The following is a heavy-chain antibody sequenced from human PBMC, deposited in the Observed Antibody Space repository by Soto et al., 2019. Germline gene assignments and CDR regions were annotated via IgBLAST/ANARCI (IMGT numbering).Heavy chain of an antibody. Sequence: PSETLSLTCTVSGGSISSGGYYWSWIRQHPGKGLEWIGYIYYSGSTYYNPSLKSRVTISVDTSKNQFSLKLSSVTAAETAVYYCARVTTVTNVGYYYYGMDVWGQGTTVTVSS. CDR1: GGSISSGGYY. CDR3: ARVTTVTNVGYYYYGMDV. J-gene: IGHJ6*02. V-gene: IGHV4-31*02. CDR2: IYYSGST. D-gene: IGHD4-17*01.